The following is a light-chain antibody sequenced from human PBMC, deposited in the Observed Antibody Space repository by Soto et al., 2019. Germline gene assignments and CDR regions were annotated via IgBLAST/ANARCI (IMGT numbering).Light chain of an antibody. J-gene: IGLJ2*01. CDR1: ISDIGGYNY. Sequence: QSALTQPASVSGSPGQSISISCTGTISDIGGYNYVSWYQHHPGKAPKLIIFEVSNRPSGVSNRFSGSKSGNTASLTISGLQAEDEADYYCSSNTSSNAVLFGGGTKLTVL. CDR2: EVS. CDR3: SSNTSSNAVL. V-gene: IGLV2-14*01.